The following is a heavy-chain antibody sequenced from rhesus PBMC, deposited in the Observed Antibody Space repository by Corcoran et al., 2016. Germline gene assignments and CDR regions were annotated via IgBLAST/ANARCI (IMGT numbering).Heavy chain of an antibody. J-gene: IGHJ3*01. Sequence: EVQLVQSGAEAKKPGASAKISCKASGDTFTDYYRHWVREAPGRGLEWMGRVDPEDGEAIHAQRFKDRVTITADTSTDTAYMELSSLRSEDTAVYYCAIGGSGAFDFWGQGLRVTVSS. D-gene: IGHD5-42*01. V-gene: IGHV1-111*02. CDR2: VDPEDGEA. CDR1: GDTFTDYY. CDR3: AIGGSGAFDF.